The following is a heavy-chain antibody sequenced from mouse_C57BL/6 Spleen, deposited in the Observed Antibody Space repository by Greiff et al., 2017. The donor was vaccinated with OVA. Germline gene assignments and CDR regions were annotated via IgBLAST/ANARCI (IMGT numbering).Heavy chain of an antibody. J-gene: IGHJ4*01. CDR3: ARDYGSSPYYAIDY. CDR2: IYPGNGDT. V-gene: IGHV1-12*01. CDR1: GYTFTSYN. Sequence: QVQLKESGAELVRPGASVKMSCKASGYTFTSYNMHWVKQTPRQGLEWIGAIYPGNGDTSYNQKFKGKATLTVDKSSSTAYMQLSSLTSEDSAVYVCARDYGSSPYYAIDYWGQGTSVTVSS. D-gene: IGHD1-1*01.